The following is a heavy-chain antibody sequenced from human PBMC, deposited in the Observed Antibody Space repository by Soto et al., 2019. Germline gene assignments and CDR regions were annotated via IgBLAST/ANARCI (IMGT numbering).Heavy chain of an antibody. V-gene: IGHV3-53*01. CDR3: ARGLKARHDAFDI. CDR2: IYSDGSI. CDR1: EFTVSNNY. D-gene: IGHD3-22*01. J-gene: IGHJ3*02. Sequence: GSLRLSCAPSEFTVSNNYMNWVRQAPGKGLKWVSIIYSDGSIFYADSVKGRFTISRDNSRNTLYLQMDSLRAEDTAVYYCARGLKARHDAFDIWGPGTMVTVSS.